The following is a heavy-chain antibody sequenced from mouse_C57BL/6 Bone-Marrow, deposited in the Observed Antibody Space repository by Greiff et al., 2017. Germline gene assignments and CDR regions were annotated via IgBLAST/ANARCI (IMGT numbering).Heavy chain of an antibody. CDR2: IYPGSGST. J-gene: IGHJ2*01. CDR1: GYTFTSYW. V-gene: IGHV1-55*01. CDR3: AREDGYYGLGFDY. Sequence: QVQLKQPGAEPVKPGASVKMSCKASGYTFTSYWITWVKQRPGQGLEWIGDIYPGSGSTNYNEKFKSKATLTVDTSSSTAYMQLSSLTSEDSAVYYCAREDGYYGLGFDYWGQGTTLTVSS. D-gene: IGHD2-3*01.